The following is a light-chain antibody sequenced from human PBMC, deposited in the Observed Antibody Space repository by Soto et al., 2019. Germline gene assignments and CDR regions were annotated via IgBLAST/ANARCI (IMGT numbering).Light chain of an antibody. CDR2: GAF. CDR1: QGISGT. CDR3: QQYDNWPWT. Sequence: EIVMTQSPATLSVSPGGRATLSCRASQGISGTLAWYQQKPGQAPRLLIYGAFTRATGFPARFSGSGSGTDFTLTITSLQSEDFAVYYCQQYDNWPWTFGQGTKVEIK. V-gene: IGKV3-15*01. J-gene: IGKJ1*01.